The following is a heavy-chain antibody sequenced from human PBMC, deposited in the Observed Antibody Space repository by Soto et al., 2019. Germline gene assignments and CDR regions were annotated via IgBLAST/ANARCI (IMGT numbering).Heavy chain of an antibody. CDR2: IYYSGST. CDR1: GGSVSSGGYY. J-gene: IGHJ4*02. D-gene: IGHD3-10*01. CDR3: AIGHGYGSHYFFEY. Sequence: SETLSLTCTVSGGSVSSGGYYWSWIRQPPGKGLEWIGYIYYSGSTKYNPSLESRVTISVDSSKNQSSLRLTSVTAADTAFYYCAIGHGYGSHYFFEYWGQGTLVTVSS. V-gene: IGHV4-61*08.